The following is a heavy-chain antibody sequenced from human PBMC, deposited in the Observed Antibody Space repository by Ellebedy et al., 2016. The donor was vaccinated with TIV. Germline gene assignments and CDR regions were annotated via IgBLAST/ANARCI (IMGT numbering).Heavy chain of an antibody. CDR2: SKYKAENYAT. V-gene: IGHV3-72*01. CDR1: GFTFTHHL. Sequence: PGGSLRLSCRAVSGFTFTHHLVDWVRQAPGKGPEWVGRSKYKAENYATEYAASVEGRFTISRDDSQDSLHLQMTSLRTEDTTIYYCVLLYFGEPRWGQGTLVAVS. J-gene: IGHJ4*02. CDR3: VLLYFGEPR. D-gene: IGHD3-10*01.